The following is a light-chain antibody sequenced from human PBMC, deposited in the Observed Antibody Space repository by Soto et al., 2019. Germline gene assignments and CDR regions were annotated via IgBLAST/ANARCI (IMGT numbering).Light chain of an antibody. CDR1: SSDVGAHNF. J-gene: IGLJ1*01. Sequence: QSVLTQPASVSGSPGQAITISCSGSSSDVGAHNFVSWYQHHPGKAPKLMIYEVSNRPSGVSNRFSGSKSGNTASLTISGLQAEDEADYYCNSYTTSNNYVFGSGTKLTV. CDR3: NSYTTSNNYV. V-gene: IGLV2-14*01. CDR2: EVS.